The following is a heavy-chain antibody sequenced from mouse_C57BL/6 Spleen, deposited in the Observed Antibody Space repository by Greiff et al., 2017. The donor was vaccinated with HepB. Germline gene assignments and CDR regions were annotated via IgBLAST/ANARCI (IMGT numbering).Heavy chain of an antibody. V-gene: IGHV1-26*01. J-gene: IGHJ2*01. CDR1: GYTFTDYY. CDR3: ARATTVVAPSFDY. Sequence: EVQLQQSGPELVKPGASVKISCKASGYTFTDYYMNWVKQSHGKSLEWIGDINPNNGGTSYNQKFKGKATLTVDKSSSTAYMELRSLTSEDSAVYYCARATTVVAPSFDYWGQGTTLTVSS. CDR2: INPNNGGT. D-gene: IGHD1-1*01.